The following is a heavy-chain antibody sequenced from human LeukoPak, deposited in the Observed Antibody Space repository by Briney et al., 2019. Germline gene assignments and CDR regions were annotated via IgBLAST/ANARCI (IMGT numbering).Heavy chain of an antibody. V-gene: IGHV1-69*05. D-gene: IGHD3-22*01. Sequence: SVKVSCKASGGTFSSYGISWVRQAPGQGLEWMGRIIPVFGTANYAQKFQGRVTITTDESTSTAYMELSSLRSEDTAVYYCAREERADYYDSSGYYGYWGQGNPGHRLL. CDR2: IIPVFGTA. CDR1: GGTFSSYG. J-gene: IGHJ4*01. CDR3: AREERADYYDSSGYYGY.